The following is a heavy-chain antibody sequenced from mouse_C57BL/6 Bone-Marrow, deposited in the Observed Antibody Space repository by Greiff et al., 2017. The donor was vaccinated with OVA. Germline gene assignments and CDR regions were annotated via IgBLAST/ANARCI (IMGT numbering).Heavy chain of an antibody. D-gene: IGHD1-1*01. CDR2: IRSKSSNYAT. CDR1: GFTFNTYA. CDR3: VREGRVSYYGPYYFDY. Sequence: EVQLVESGGGLVQPKGSLKLSCAASGFTFNTYAMHWVRQAPGKGLEWVARIRSKSSNYATYYADSVKDRFTISRDDSQSMLYLQMNNLKTEDTAMYYCVREGRVSYYGPYYFDYWGQGTTLTVSS. V-gene: IGHV10-3*01. J-gene: IGHJ2*01.